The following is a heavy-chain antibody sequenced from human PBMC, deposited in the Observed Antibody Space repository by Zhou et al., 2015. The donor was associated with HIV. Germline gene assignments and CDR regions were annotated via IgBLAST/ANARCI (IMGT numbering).Heavy chain of an antibody. V-gene: IGHV1-69*06. CDR2: IIPVLGTT. CDR1: GGTFSSYG. J-gene: IGHJ2*01. CDR3: VRDRGAARPDWRYFDL. Sequence: QVQLVQSGAEVKKPGSSVKVSCKASGGTFSSYGISWVRKAPGQGLEWMGGIIPVLGTTHYAQRFQGRVSITADRSTSTAYMELRSLTSEDTAVYYCVRDRGAARPDWRYFDLWAGAPWSLGLL. D-gene: IGHD6-6*01.